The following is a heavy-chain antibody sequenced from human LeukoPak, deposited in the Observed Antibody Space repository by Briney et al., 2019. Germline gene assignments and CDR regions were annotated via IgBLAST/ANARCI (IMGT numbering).Heavy chain of an antibody. CDR3: AKVLSGYDFVTVDY. CDR1: GGSISSYY. D-gene: IGHD5-12*01. CDR2: IYYSGST. Sequence: KPSETLSLTCTVSGGSISSYYWSWIRQPPGKGLEWIGYIYYSGSTNYNPSLKSRVTISVDTSKNQFSLKLSSVTAADTAVYYCAKVLSGYDFVTVDYWGQGTLVTVSS. J-gene: IGHJ4*02. V-gene: IGHV4-59*01.